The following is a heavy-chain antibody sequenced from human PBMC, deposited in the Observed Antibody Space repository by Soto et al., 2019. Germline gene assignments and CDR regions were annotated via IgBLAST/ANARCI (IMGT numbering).Heavy chain of an antibody. CDR3: ARGSPSASVTTRYYYGMDV. V-gene: IGHV1-18*01. CDR1: GYTLSSYG. CDR2: ISAYNGHT. Sequence: QVQLVQSGAEVKKPGASVKVSCKASGYTLSSYGFSWVRQAPGQGLEWMGWISAYNGHTKYVQKLQGRVTMTTDTSTSTVYMELRSLRSDDTAVYYCARGSPSASVTTRYYYGMDVWGQGTTVTVSS. D-gene: IGHD4-17*01. J-gene: IGHJ6*02.